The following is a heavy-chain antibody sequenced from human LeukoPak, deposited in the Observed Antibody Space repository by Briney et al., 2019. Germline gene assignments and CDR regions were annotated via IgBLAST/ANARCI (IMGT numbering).Heavy chain of an antibody. CDR1: GYGFTNYW. Sequence: SCKGSGYGFTNYWTGWGCQMPGESLWWIGLIYPADSAPRYSPSLRVQVPISAAKSSTTASLSWTRLTAPDTPWYYLARELQFCSTVNCYTRDFWGQGTLVTVSS. V-gene: IGHV5-51*01. D-gene: IGHD2-2*01. CDR2: IYPADSAP. J-gene: IGHJ4*02. CDR3: ARELQFCSTVNCYTRDF.